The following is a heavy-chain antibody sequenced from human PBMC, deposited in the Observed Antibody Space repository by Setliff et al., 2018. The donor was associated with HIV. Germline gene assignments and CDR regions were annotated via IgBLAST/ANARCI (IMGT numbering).Heavy chain of an antibody. V-gene: IGHV4-39*02. CDR3: ARSFSGRYFWSGYYTGPDPKGENAFDI. Sequence: PSETLSLTCTVSGGSISNSNYFWGWIRQPPGKGLEWIGRIYSSGSTYYQPSLQGRVSISIDSSKNHFSLSLRYVTAADTAFYYCARSFSGRYFWSGYYTGPDPKGENAFDIWGQGTMVTVSS. D-gene: IGHD3-3*01. CDR2: IYSSGST. CDR1: GGSISNSNYF. J-gene: IGHJ3*02.